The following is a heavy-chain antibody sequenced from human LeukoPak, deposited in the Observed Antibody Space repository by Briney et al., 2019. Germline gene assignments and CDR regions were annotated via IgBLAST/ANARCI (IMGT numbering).Heavy chain of an antibody. V-gene: IGHV3-23*01. CDR2: ISGSGDTT. CDR1: GFTFSSNA. D-gene: IGHD4-23*01. CDR3: ANDCGDYVGCSDY. J-gene: IGHJ4*02. Sequence: GGPLRLSCAASGFTFSSNAMSWVRQAPGQGLEWVSVISGSGDTTHYADSVKGRFTISRDNSKNTLYLQMNSLRAEDTAVYYCANDCGDYVGCSDYWGQGTLVTVSS.